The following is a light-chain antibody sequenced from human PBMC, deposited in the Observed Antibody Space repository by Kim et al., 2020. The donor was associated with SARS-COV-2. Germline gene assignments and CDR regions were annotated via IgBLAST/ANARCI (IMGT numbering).Light chain of an antibody. Sequence: SPGKRATLSCRASQRVGPTYLGWYQQKAGQAPRVLIYAASSRATGIPDRFTGSGSGTDFTLTVSRLEPEDIAVYYCHQYGNSPPTFGQGTKVDIK. CDR2: AAS. J-gene: IGKJ1*01. CDR1: QRVGPTY. CDR3: HQYGNSPPT. V-gene: IGKV3-20*01.